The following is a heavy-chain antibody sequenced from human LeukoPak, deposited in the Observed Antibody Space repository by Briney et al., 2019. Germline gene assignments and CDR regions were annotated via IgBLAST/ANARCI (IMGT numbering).Heavy chain of an antibody. D-gene: IGHD6-13*01. Sequence: GGSLRLSCAASGFTFSSYAMSWVRQAPGKGLEWVSAISGSGGSTYYADSVKGRFTISRDNSKNTLYLRMNSLRAEDTAVYYCAKVSGYSSSWYELFDWFDPWGQGTLVTVSS. CDR3: AKVSGYSSSWYELFDWFDP. V-gene: IGHV3-23*01. CDR1: GFTFSSYA. J-gene: IGHJ5*02. CDR2: ISGSGGST.